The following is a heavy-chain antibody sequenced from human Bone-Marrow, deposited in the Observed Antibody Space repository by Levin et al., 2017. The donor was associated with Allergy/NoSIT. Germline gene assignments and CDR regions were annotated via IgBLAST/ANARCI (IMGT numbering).Heavy chain of an antibody. CDR2: IKEDGSET. D-gene: IGHD1-1*01. CDR1: GFTFSNYW. J-gene: IGHJ4*02. Sequence: SCASSGFTFSNYWMTWVRQAPGKGLEWVANIKEDGSETYYVDSVKGRFTISRDNVKNSLYLQMNGLRAEDTAVYYCAREDDGPDYWGQGTLVTVSS. V-gene: IGHV3-7*01. CDR3: AREDDGPDY.